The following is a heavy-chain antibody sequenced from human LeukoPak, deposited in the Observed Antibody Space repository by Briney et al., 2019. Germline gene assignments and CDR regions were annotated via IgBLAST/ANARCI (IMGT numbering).Heavy chain of an antibody. Sequence: GGSLRLSCAASGFTFSSYAMSWVRQAPGKGLEWVSVISGSGGSTYYADSVKGRLTISRDNSKNTLYLQMKSLRAENTALYYRAKHLSGTYSSDSWGQGTLVIVSS. V-gene: IGHV3-23*01. CDR1: GFTFSSYA. CDR3: AKHLSGTYSSDS. J-gene: IGHJ4*02. CDR2: ISGSGGST. D-gene: IGHD1-26*01.